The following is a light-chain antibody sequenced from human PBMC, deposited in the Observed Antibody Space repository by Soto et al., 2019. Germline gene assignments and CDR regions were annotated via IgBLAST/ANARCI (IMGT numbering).Light chain of an antibody. CDR1: SSDVGGYNY. J-gene: IGLJ1*01. CDR2: EVS. Sequence: LTQPASVSGSPGQSITISCTGTSSDVGGYNYVSWYQQHPGKAPKLMIYEVSNRPSRVSNRFSGSKSGNTASLTISGLQAEDEADYYCSSYTRSSTPYVYGTGTRSPS. V-gene: IGLV2-14*01. CDR3: SSYTRSSTPYV.